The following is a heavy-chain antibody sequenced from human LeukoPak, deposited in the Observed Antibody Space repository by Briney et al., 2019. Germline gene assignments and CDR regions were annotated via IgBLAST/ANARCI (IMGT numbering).Heavy chain of an antibody. J-gene: IGHJ6*03. CDR1: GLTFDDYA. D-gene: IGHD5-18*01. V-gene: IGHV3-43*02. CDR3: AKLEGYSYPDRYYYYYMDV. CDR2: ISGDGGST. Sequence: GGSLRLSCAASGLTFDDYAMHWVRQAPGKGLEWVSLISGDGGSTYYADPVKGRFPISRDNSKSSLYLQMNSLRTEDTALYYCAKLEGYSYPDRYYYYYMDVWGKGTTVTVSS.